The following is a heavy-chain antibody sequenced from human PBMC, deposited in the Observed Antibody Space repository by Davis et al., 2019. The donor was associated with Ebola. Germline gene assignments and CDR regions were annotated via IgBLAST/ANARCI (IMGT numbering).Heavy chain of an antibody. V-gene: IGHV3-30*18. CDR1: GFTFSSYG. J-gene: IGHJ4*02. CDR2: ISYDGSNK. CDR3: AKGGSAMVTGFDY. D-gene: IGHD5-18*01. Sequence: GESLKISCAASGFTFSSYGMHWVRQAPGKGLEWVAVISYDGSNKYYADSVKGRFTISRDNSKNTLYLQMNSLRAEDTAVYYCAKGGSAMVTGFDYWGQGTLVTVSS.